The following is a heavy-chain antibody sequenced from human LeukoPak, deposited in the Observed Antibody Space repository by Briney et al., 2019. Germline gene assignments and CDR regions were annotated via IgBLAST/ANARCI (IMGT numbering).Heavy chain of an antibody. J-gene: IGHJ5*02. CDR3: ARVPTRRGWFDP. V-gene: IGHV1-2*02. CDR2: INPNSGGT. D-gene: IGHD5-12*01. CDR1: GYTFTGYY. Sequence: AASVKVSCKASGYTFTGYYIHWVRQAPGQGLEWMGWINPNSGGTNYAQKFQGRVTMTRDTSISTAYMELSRLRSDDTAVYYCARVPTRRGWFDPWGQGTLVTVSS.